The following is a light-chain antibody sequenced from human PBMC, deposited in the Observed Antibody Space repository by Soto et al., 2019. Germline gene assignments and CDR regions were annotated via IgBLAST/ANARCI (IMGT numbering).Light chain of an antibody. Sequence: DTQMTQSPSTLSASVGDRVTITCRASQSLSSWLAWYQQKPGKAPKLLVYKASSLKIGVPPRFSGSESGTEFSLTISSLQPDDFATYYCKQYNTYPWTFGQGTKVEFK. CDR1: QSLSSW. CDR3: KQYNTYPWT. V-gene: IGKV1-5*03. CDR2: KAS. J-gene: IGKJ1*01.